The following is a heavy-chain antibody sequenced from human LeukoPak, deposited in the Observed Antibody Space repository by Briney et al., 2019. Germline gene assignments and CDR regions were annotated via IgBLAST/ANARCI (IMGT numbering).Heavy chain of an antibody. D-gene: IGHD3-10*01. CDR1: GFTFSGSA. Sequence: GGSLRLSCTASGFTFSGSAMSWVRQAPGKGLEWVAVIWYDGSNKYYADSVKGRFTISRDNSKNTLYLQMNSLRAKDTSVYYCARESLWVGELPNWFDPRGQGTLVTVSS. J-gene: IGHJ5*02. CDR2: IWYDGSNK. V-gene: IGHV3-33*08. CDR3: ARESLWVGELPNWFDP.